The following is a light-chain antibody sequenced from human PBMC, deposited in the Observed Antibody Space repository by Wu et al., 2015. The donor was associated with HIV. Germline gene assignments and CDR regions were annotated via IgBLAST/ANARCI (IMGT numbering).Light chain of an antibody. CDR1: QGISNS. V-gene: IGKV1-NL1*01. CDR3: QQYYGSPRT. J-gene: IGKJ1*01. Sequence: DIQMTQSPSSLSASVGDRVTITCRASQGISNSLAWYQQKAGKAPKVLLYAASRLESGAPSRFSGSGSGTEYTLTISSLQSEDFATYYCQQYYGSPRTFGQGTKVEIK. CDR2: AAS.